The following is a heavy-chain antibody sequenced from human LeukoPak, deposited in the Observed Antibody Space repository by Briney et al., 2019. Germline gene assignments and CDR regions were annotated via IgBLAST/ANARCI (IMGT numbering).Heavy chain of an antibody. V-gene: IGHV5-51*01. CDR2: IYPADSDT. CDR1: GYSISAYW. Sequence: GESLKISCKVSGYSISAYWIGWVRQMPGKGLEWMGIIYPADSDTRYSPSFQGHVTFSVDKSISTAYLQWSSLRASDTAMYCCARLFVGAFDYWGQGTLVTVSS. D-gene: IGHD1-26*01. J-gene: IGHJ4*02. CDR3: ARLFVGAFDY.